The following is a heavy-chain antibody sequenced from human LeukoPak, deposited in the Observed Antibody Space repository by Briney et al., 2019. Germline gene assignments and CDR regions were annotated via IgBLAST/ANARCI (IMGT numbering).Heavy chain of an antibody. CDR1: EFTFSDYS. D-gene: IGHD3-22*01. CDR3: ARAPDSSGYYLHFDY. CDR2: ISSSSRYI. J-gene: IGHJ4*02. V-gene: IGHV3-21*01. Sequence: GGSLRLSCAASEFTFSDYSMNWVRQAPGKGLEWVASISSSSRYIYYADSVKGRCTISRDNAKNSLYLQMNSLRAEDTAVYYCARAPDSSGYYLHFDYWGQGTLVTVSS.